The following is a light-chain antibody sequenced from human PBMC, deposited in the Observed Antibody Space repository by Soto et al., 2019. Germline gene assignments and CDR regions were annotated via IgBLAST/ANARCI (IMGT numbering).Light chain of an antibody. Sequence: LTQPPSASGSPGQSVTISCTGTSSDVGGYNYVSWYQQHPGKAPKLMIYEVSERPSGVPDRFSGSKSGNTASLTVSGLQAEDEADYYCSSYAGSNIYVFGTGTKVTVL. V-gene: IGLV2-8*01. CDR3: SSYAGSNIYV. J-gene: IGLJ1*01. CDR1: SSDVGGYNY. CDR2: EVS.